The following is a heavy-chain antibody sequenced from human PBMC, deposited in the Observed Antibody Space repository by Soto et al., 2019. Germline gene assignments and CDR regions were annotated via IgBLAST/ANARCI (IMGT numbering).Heavy chain of an antibody. CDR3: AKDNRADRGAFDY. J-gene: IGHJ4*02. Sequence: EVQLVESGGGLVQPGRSLRLSCAASGFTFDDFAMHWVRQAPGKGLEWVSGISWNSAMIGYADSVKGRFTISRDNAKNTRYLQMNSLRPEDTALYFCAKDNRADRGAFDYWGQGTLVSVFS. V-gene: IGHV3-9*01. CDR1: GFTFDDFA. D-gene: IGHD3-10*01. CDR2: ISWNSAMI.